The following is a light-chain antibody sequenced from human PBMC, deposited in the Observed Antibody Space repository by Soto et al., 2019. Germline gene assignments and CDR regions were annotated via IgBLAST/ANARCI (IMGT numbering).Light chain of an antibody. V-gene: IGLV2-14*01. J-gene: IGLJ2*01. CDR1: SSDVGGYNY. CDR2: DVS. Sequence: QSVLTQPASVSGSPGQSITISCTGTSSDVGGYNYVSWYQQHPGKAPKLMIYDVSNRPSGVSNRFSGSKSGNTASLTISGLQAEDEADYYCSSYTSSSTVAFGRGTKLTVL. CDR3: SSYTSSSTVA.